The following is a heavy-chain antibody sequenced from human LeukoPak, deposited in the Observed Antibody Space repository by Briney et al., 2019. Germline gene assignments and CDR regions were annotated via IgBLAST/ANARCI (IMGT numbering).Heavy chain of an antibody. J-gene: IGHJ5*02. D-gene: IGHD3-22*01. CDR3: AGDMRGDFYDTSGLNWFDP. Sequence: SETLSLTCAVSGYSISSGYYWGWIRQPPGKGLEWIGSIYHSGSTYYNPSLKSRVTISVDTSKNQFSLKLSSVTAADTAVYYCAGDMRGDFYDTSGLNWFDPWGQGTLVTVSS. CDR2: IYHSGST. V-gene: IGHV4-38-2*02. CDR1: GYSISSGYY.